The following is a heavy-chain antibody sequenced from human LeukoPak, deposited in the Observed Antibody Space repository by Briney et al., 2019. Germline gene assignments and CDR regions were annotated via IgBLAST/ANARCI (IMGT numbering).Heavy chain of an antibody. Sequence: GGSLRLSCAASGFTFDDYAMHWVRQAPGKGLEWVSGISWNSGTIGYADSVKGRFTISRDNAKNSLFLQMNSLRAEDTALYYCAKADRTHLDYRGQGTLVTVSS. D-gene: IGHD1-14*01. V-gene: IGHV3-9*01. J-gene: IGHJ4*02. CDR3: AKADRTHLDY. CDR2: ISWNSGTI. CDR1: GFTFDDYA.